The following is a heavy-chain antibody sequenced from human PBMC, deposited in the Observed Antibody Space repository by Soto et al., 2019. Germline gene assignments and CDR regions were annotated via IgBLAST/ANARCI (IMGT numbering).Heavy chain of an antibody. J-gene: IGHJ6*02. Sequence: QVQLVESGGGVVQPGRSLRLSCAASGFTFSSYAMHWVRQAPGKGLEWVAVISYDGSNKYYADSVKGRFTISRDNSKNTLYLQMNSLRAEDTAVYYCGRFYGSGSSWGMDVWGQGTTVTVSS. CDR2: ISYDGSNK. V-gene: IGHV3-30-3*01. CDR3: GRFYGSGSSWGMDV. CDR1: GFTFSSYA. D-gene: IGHD3-10*01.